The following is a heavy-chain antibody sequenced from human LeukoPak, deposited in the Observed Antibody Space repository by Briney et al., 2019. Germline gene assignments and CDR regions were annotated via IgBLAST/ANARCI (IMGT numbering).Heavy chain of an antibody. Sequence: SQTLSLTCAISGDSVSSNSAAWNWIRQSPSRGLEWLGRTYYRSKWYNDYAVSEKSRITINPDTSKNQFSLQLNSVTPEDTAVYYCARETRLNDGTVTTRPYYFDYWGQGTLVTVSS. CDR3: ARETRLNDGTVTTRPYYFDY. V-gene: IGHV6-1*01. J-gene: IGHJ4*02. D-gene: IGHD4-17*01. CDR2: TYYRSKWYN. CDR1: GDSVSSNSAA.